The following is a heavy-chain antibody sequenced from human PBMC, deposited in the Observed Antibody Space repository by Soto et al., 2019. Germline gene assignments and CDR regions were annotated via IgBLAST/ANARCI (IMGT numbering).Heavy chain of an antibody. J-gene: IGHJ2*01. CDR2: ISSSGSNM. CDR3: ARLGYCSSTSCFNWYFDL. D-gene: IGHD2-2*01. Sequence: EVQLVESGGGLVQPGGSLRLSCAASGFTFSSYEMNWVRQAPGKGLERVSYISSSGSNMDYADSVKGRFTISRDNAKNSLYLQMNSLRAEDTAVYYCARLGYCSSTSCFNWYFDLWGRGTLVTVSS. V-gene: IGHV3-48*03. CDR1: GFTFSSYE.